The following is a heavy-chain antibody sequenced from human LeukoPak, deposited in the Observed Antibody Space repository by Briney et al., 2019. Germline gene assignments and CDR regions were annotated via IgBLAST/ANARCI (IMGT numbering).Heavy chain of an antibody. Sequence: GGSLRLSCAASGFIFSLYCMHWVRQAPGKGPMWVSRICPDGTGISYADSVKARFTTSRDNAKNTVYLQMNGLREEDTAVYYCVRDFRSADYWGQGTLVTVSS. V-gene: IGHV3-74*01. CDR3: VRDFRSADY. CDR1: GFIFSLYC. J-gene: IGHJ4*02. CDR2: ICPDGTGI.